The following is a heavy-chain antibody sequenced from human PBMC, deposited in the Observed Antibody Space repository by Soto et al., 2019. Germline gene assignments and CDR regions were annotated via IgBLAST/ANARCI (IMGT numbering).Heavy chain of an antibody. CDR2: ISGSGGST. J-gene: IGHJ4*02. D-gene: IGHD3-22*01. Sequence: GGSLRLSCAASGFTFSSYAMSWVLQAPGKGLEWVSAISGSGGSTYYADSVKGRFTISRDNSKNTLYLQMNSLRAEDTAVYYCAKELDSSGYADSPFDYWGQGTLVTVSS. V-gene: IGHV3-23*01. CDR1: GFTFSSYA. CDR3: AKELDSSGYADSPFDY.